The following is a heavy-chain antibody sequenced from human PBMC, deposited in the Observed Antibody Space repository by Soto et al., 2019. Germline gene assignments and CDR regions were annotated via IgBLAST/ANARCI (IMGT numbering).Heavy chain of an antibody. Sequence: ASVKVSCKASGYTFTNYEINWVRQATGQGLEWMGWMNPGSGNTGYARKFQGRVTMTRNISISTSYMELSRLGSDDTAIYYCARMASSGSLNWLDPWGQGTLVTVSS. CDR1: GYTFTNYE. CDR3: ARMASSGSLNWLDP. CDR2: MNPGSGNT. J-gene: IGHJ5*02. V-gene: IGHV1-8*01. D-gene: IGHD3-10*01.